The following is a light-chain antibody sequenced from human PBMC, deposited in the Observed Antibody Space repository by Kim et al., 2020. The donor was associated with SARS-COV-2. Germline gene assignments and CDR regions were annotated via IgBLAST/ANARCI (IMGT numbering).Light chain of an antibody. CDR1: NIGSKN. CDR3: QVWDSSTAHYV. V-gene: IGLV3-9*01. J-gene: IGLJ1*01. CDR2: GDS. Sequence: SYELTQPLSVSVALGQTARITCGGNNIGSKNVHWYQQKPGQAPVLVIYGDSNRPSGIPELFSGSNSGNTATLTISRAQAGDEADYYCQVWDSSTAHYVFG.